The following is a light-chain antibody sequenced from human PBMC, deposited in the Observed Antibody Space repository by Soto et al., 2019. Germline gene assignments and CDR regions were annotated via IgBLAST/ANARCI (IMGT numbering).Light chain of an antibody. CDR1: EDISSY. J-gene: IGKJ5*01. V-gene: IGKV1-9*01. Sequence: IQLTQSPSSLPASVGDRVTFTCRASEDISSYLAWYQQKPGTAPKLLIYAASALHSGVPSRFSGSGSGTDFTLTISSLQPEDFAIYFCQQLKNYPITFGQGTRLE. CDR3: QQLKNYPIT. CDR2: AAS.